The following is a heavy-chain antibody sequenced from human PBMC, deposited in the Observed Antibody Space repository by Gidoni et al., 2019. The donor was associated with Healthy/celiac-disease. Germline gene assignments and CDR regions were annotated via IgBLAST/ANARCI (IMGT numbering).Heavy chain of an antibody. CDR1: GGSISSYY. CDR2: IYYSGST. Sequence: QVQLQESGPGLVKPSETLSLTCTVSGGSISSYYWSWIRQPPGKGLEWIGYIYYSGSTNYNPPLKSRVTISVDTSKNQFSLKLSSVTAADTAVYYCARLRGGMVRGVRSPYYYYGMDVWGQGTTVTVSS. CDR3: ARLRGGMVRGVRSPYYYYGMDV. V-gene: IGHV4-59*08. D-gene: IGHD3-10*01. J-gene: IGHJ6*02.